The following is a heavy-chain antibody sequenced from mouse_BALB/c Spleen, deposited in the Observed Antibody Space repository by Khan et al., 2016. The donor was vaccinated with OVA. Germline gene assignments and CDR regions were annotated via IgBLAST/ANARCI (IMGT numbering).Heavy chain of an antibody. CDR3: TRSGYAAWFAY. Sequence: EVQLQESGPGLVKPSQSLSLTCTVTGYSITSDYAWNWIRQFPRNKLEWMGYISYSGSTSYNPSLKSRISITRDTSKNQFFLQLNSVTTDDTATYFCTRSGYAAWFAYWGQGTLVTVSA. CDR2: ISYSGST. V-gene: IGHV3-2*02. CDR1: GYSITSDYA. D-gene: IGHD2-14*01. J-gene: IGHJ3*01.